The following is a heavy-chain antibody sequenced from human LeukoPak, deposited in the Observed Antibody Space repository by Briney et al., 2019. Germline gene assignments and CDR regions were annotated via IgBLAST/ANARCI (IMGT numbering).Heavy chain of an antibody. CDR1: GYSISSGYY. D-gene: IGHD3-16*01. CDR2: IYHSGST. Sequence: PSETLSLTCTVSGYSISSGYYWGWIRQPPGKGLEWIGSIYHSGSTYYNPSLKSRVTISVDTSKNQFSLKLSSVTAADTTVYYCARDGDLGSFDIWGQGTMVTVSS. CDR3: ARDGDLGSFDI. V-gene: IGHV4-38-2*02. J-gene: IGHJ3*02.